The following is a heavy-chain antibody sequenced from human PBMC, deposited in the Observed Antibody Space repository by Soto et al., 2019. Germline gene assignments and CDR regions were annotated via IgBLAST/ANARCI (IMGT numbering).Heavy chain of an antibody. CDR3: ARDERQSGTSSTSCFFDY. J-gene: IGHJ4*02. V-gene: IGHV3-7*01. CDR1: GFTFSSYW. Sequence: GGSLRLSCAASGFTFSSYWMSWVRQAPGKGLEWVANIKQDGSEKYYVDSVKGRFTITRDNAKNSLYLQMNSLRAEDTAVCYCARDERQSGTSSTSCFFDYWGQGTLVTVSS. D-gene: IGHD2-2*01. CDR2: IKQDGSEK.